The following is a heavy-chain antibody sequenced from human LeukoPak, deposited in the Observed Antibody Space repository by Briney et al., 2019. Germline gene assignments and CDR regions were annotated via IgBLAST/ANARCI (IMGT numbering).Heavy chain of an antibody. V-gene: IGHV3-23*01. D-gene: IGHD6-13*01. CDR1: GFTFSSYA. J-gene: IGHJ4*02. Sequence: GALRLSCAASGFTFSSYAMSWVRQAPGKGLEWVSAISGSGDTTYYADSVRGRFTFSRDNSKNTLYLQMNSLRAEDTAVYYCARDGAATSTYFDYWGQGTLVTVSS. CDR3: ARDGAATSTYFDY. CDR2: ISGSGDTT.